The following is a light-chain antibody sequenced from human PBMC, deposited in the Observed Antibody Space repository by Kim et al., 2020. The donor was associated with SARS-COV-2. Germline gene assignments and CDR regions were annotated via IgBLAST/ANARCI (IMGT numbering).Light chain of an antibody. CDR2: YDS. Sequence: SYELTQPPSVSVAPGETATITCGGNKIPSKGVHWYQQKPGQAPILVIYYDSDRPSGIPERFSGSNSGNTATLTITRVEVGDEADYYCQGWDNWSDLGVFGGGTQLTVL. J-gene: IGLJ3*02. V-gene: IGLV3-21*04. CDR1: KIPSKG. CDR3: QGWDNWSDLGV.